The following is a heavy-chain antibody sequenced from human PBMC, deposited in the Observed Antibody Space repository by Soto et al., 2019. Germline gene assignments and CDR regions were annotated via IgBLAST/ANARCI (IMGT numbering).Heavy chain of an antibody. CDR3: ATMSPVTTCLGF. CDR2: FDPEDGET. CDR1: GYTLTELS. D-gene: IGHD4-17*01. Sequence: ASVKVSCKVSGYTLTELSMHWVRQAPGKGLEWMGGFDPEDGETVYTQNFQGRVTMTADTSTDTAYMEVSSLRSEDTAVNSGATMSPVTTCLGFWGQGTKVADTS. V-gene: IGHV1-24*01. J-gene: IGHJ4*02.